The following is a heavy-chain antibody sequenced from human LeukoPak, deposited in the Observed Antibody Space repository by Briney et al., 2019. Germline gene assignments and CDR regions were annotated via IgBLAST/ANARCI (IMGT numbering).Heavy chain of an antibody. CDR2: FDPEDGET. CDR3: ASPAAAGDDAFDI. J-gene: IGHJ3*02. CDR1: GYTLTELS. D-gene: IGHD6-13*01. Sequence: ASVKVSCKVSGYTLTELSMHWVRQAPGKGLEWMGGFDPEDGETIYAQKFQGRVTMTEDTSTDAAYMELSSLRSEDTAVYYCASPAAAGDDAFDIWGQGTMVTVSS. V-gene: IGHV1-24*01.